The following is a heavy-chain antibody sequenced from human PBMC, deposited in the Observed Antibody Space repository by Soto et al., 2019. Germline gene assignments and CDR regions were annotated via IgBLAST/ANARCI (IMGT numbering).Heavy chain of an antibody. Sequence: SETLSLTCAAYGGSFSGYYWTWLRQPPGTGLEWIGEINHSGSTNYNPSLKSRVTISVDTSKNQFSLKLTSVTAADTAVYYCARDKITGLFDYWGQGTLVTVSS. CDR2: INHSGST. CDR1: GGSFSGYY. D-gene: IGHD2-8*02. V-gene: IGHV4-34*01. J-gene: IGHJ4*02. CDR3: ARDKITGLFDY.